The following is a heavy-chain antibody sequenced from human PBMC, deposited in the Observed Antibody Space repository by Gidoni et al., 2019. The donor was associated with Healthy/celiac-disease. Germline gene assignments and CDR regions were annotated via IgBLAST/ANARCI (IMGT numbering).Heavy chain of an antibody. V-gene: IGHV4-34*01. CDR2: INHSGST. D-gene: IGHD2-2*01. CDR1: GGSFSGYY. Sequence: QVQLQQWGAGLLKPSETLSLTCAVSGGSFSGYYWSWIRQPPGKGLEWIWEINHSGSTNYNPSLKSRVTISVDTSKNQFSLKLSSVTAADTAVYYCARGLVVPAAITLYNWFDPWGQGTLVTVSS. J-gene: IGHJ5*02. CDR3: ARGLVVPAAITLYNWFDP.